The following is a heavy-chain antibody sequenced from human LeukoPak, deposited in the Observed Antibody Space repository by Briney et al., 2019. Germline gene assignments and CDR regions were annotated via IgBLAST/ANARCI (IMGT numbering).Heavy chain of an antibody. Sequence: SETLSLTCTVSGGSISSSSYYWGWIRQPPGKGLEWIGSIYYSGSTYYNPSLKSRVTISVDTSKNQFSLKLSSVTAADTAVYYCARGTMITFGGVIVQDEYYFDYWGRGTLVTVSS. CDR2: IYYSGST. D-gene: IGHD3-16*02. CDR3: ARGTMITFGGVIVQDEYYFDY. CDR1: GGSISSSSYY. J-gene: IGHJ4*02. V-gene: IGHV4-39*07.